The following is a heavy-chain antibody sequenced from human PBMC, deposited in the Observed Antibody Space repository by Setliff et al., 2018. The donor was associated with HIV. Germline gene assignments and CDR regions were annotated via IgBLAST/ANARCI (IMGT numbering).Heavy chain of an antibody. CDR1: GYTLNNYA. CDR3: ATERYQLRYNSYYYYYGMDV. J-gene: IGHJ6*02. V-gene: IGHV1-3*01. Sequence: GASVKVSCKASGYTLNNYAMHWVRQAPGQRLEWLGWITGDNDNTKYSEKFKGRVTITRDSSASTAYMELSSLTSEDTAVYYCATERYQLRYNSYYYYYGMDVWGQGTTVTVSS. CDR2: ITGDNDNT. D-gene: IGHD2-2*02.